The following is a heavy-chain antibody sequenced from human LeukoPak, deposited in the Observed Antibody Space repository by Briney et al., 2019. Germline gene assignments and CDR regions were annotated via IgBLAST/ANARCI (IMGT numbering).Heavy chain of an antibody. D-gene: IGHD3-16*02. V-gene: IGHV3-7*01. J-gene: IGHJ4*02. CDR1: GFTFSSYW. CDR3: ARGGVYYDYVWGSYRSNCFDY. CDR2: IKQDGSEK. Sequence: GGSLRLSCAASGFTFSSYWMSWVRQAPGKGLEWVANIKQDGSEKYYVDSVKGRFTISRDNAKNSLYLQMNSLRAEDTAVYYCARGGVYYDYVWGSYRSNCFDYWGQGTLVTVSS.